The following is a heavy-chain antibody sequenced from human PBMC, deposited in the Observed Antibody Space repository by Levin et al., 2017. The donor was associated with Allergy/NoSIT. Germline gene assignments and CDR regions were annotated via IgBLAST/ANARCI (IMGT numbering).Heavy chain of an antibody. CDR2: VYFTGST. CDR3: ARGALNYYYYGMDV. Sequence: SETLSLTCTVSGGSITSYYCSWIRQTPGKGLEWIGYVYFTGSTYYNPSLKSRVTMSVDKSKNQFSLKLSSVTAADTAVYYCARGALNYYYYGMDVWGQGTAVTVSS. CDR1: GGSITSYY. D-gene: IGHD1-26*01. V-gene: IGHV4-59*01. J-gene: IGHJ6*02.